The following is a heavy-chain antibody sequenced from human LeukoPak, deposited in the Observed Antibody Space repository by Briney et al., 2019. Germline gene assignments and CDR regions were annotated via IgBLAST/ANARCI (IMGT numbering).Heavy chain of an antibody. CDR1: GFTFKDYG. Sequence: PGGSLRLSCAATGFTFKDYGMHWVRQPPGKGLEWVSGINWNGGGTDYADSVKGRFTISRDNSKNTMYLQMNRLRVEDTAVYFCARDRAVTQDWVEFDPWGQGTLVTVSS. D-gene: IGHD4-17*01. J-gene: IGHJ5*02. CDR3: ARDRAVTQDWVEFDP. CDR2: INWNGGGT. V-gene: IGHV3-20*04.